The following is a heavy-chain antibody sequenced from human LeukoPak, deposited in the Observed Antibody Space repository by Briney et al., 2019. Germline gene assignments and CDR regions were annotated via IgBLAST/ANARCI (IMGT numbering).Heavy chain of an antibody. CDR2: IWGSGADT. J-gene: IGHJ3*01. Sequence: PGGSLRLSCAASGFILSKYALVWVRQAPGKGLEWVSGIWGSGADTRYADAVKGRFTISRDNSKNTLYLQMNSLGADDTAVYYCGIDPNGDYVGAFEFWGQGTMVTVSS. CDR1: GFILSKYA. CDR3: GIDPNGDYVGAFEF. V-gene: IGHV3-23*01. D-gene: IGHD4-17*01.